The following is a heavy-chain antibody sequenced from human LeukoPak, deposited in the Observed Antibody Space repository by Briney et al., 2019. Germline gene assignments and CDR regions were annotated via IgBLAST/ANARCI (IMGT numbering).Heavy chain of an antibody. CDR3: ARDRDDYYDSSGYYGN. V-gene: IGHV3-21*01. J-gene: IGHJ4*02. CDR1: GFTFSSYS. Sequence: PGGSLRLSCAASGFTFSSYSMNWVRQAPGKGLEWVSSISSSSSYIYYADSVKGRFTISRDNAKNSLYLQMNILRAEDTAVYYCARDRDDYYDSSGYYGNWGQGTLVTVSS. CDR2: ISSSSSYI. D-gene: IGHD3-22*01.